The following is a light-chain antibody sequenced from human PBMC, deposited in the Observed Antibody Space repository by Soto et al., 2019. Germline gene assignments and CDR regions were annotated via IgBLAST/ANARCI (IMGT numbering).Light chain of an antibody. CDR1: SSDVGSYNF. Sequence: QSVLTQPPSASGSPGQSVTISCTGTSSDVGSYNFVSWYQQHPGKAPKLTIYDVTKRPSGVPDRFSGSKSGNTASLTVSGLQAEDEADYYCSSYAGSNKVIFGGGTQLTVL. V-gene: IGLV2-8*01. J-gene: IGLJ2*01. CDR3: SSYAGSNKVI. CDR2: DVT.